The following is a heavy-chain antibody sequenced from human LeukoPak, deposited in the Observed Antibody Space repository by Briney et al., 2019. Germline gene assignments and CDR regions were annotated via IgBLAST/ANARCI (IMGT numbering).Heavy chain of an antibody. D-gene: IGHD2-2*01. CDR3: ARAPEHVYMPMDV. CDR2: IYGHGRT. V-gene: IGHV3-66*02. J-gene: IGHJ6*02. Sequence: GGSLRLSCAASGFTVSANYMSWVRQAAGKGLEWVSIIYGHGRTYYADSVKGRFTISRDSSKNTLDLQMNSLRAEDTAVYFCARAPEHVYMPMDVWGQGTTVIVS. CDR1: GFTVSANY.